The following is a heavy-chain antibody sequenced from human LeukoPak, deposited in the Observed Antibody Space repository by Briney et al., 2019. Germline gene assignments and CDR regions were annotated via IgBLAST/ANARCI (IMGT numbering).Heavy chain of an antibody. CDR2: INHSGST. D-gene: IGHD3-22*01. J-gene: IGHJ6*03. CDR3: ASLDSSGYGWPYYYYYMDV. CDR1: GGSFSGYY. V-gene: IGHV4-34*01. Sequence: PSETLSLTCAVYGGSFSGYYWSWIRQPPGKGLEWIGEINHSGSTNYNPSLKSRVTISVDTSKNQFSLKLSSVTAADTAVYYCASLDSSGYGWPYYYYYMDVWGKGTTVTVSS.